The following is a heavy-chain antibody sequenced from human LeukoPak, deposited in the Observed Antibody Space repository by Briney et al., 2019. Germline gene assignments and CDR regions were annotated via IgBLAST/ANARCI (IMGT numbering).Heavy chain of an antibody. Sequence: GGSLRLSCPASGFTFSTYSMNWVRQAPGKGLEWVSSISSGSSYIYYADSVKGRFTISRDNAKNSLYLQMNSLRAEDTAVYYCALDSSGYYWARLYWGQGTLVTVSS. D-gene: IGHD3-22*01. J-gene: IGHJ4*02. CDR1: GFTFSTYS. V-gene: IGHV3-21*01. CDR2: ISSGSSYI. CDR3: ALDSSGYYWARLY.